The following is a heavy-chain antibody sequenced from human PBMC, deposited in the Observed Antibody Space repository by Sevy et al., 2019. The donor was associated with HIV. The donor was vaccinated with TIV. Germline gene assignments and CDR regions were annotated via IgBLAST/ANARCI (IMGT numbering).Heavy chain of an antibody. CDR2: IHYTGGT. CDR3: ASKRAYSHGPFDY. D-gene: IGHD5-12*01. CDR1: GGSISSTDSY. J-gene: IGHJ4*02. V-gene: IGHV4-30-4*01. Sequence: SETLSLTCTVSGGSISSTDSYWSWIRQPPGKGLEWIGYIHYTGGTYYNPFLKSRVAMSVDTSEKQFSLKLSFLTAADTAVYYCASKRAYSHGPFDYWGQGALVTVSS.